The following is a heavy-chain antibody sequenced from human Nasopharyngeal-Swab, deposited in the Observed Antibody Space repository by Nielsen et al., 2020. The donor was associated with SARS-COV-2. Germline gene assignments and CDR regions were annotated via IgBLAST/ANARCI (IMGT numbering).Heavy chain of an antibody. CDR3: AKLAMVRGPLDAFDV. CDR1: GFTFSNYG. J-gene: IGHJ3*01. V-gene: IGHV3-30*18. Sequence: GGSLRLSCVASGFTFSNYGIHWVRQAPGKGLEWVAVVSYDRSVKNYADSVKGRFIISRDNSMNTLYLQMNSLRTEDTGLYYCAKLAMVRGPLDAFDVWGHGTLVTV. D-gene: IGHD3-10*01. CDR2: VSYDRSVK.